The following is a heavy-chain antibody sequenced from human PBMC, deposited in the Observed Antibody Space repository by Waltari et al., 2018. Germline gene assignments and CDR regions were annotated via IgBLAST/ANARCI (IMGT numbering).Heavy chain of an antibody. CDR1: GGTFSSYA. CDR2: IIPIFGTA. J-gene: IGHJ3*02. Sequence: QVQLVQSGAAVKKPGSSVKVSCKASGGTFSSYAISWVRQAPGQGLEWMGGIIPIFGTANYAQKFQGRVTITADESTSTAYMELSRLRSDDTAVYYCARGGDYIWGSYRSPDAFDIWGQGTMVTVSS. CDR3: ARGGDYIWGSYRSPDAFDI. V-gene: IGHV1-69*13. D-gene: IGHD3-16*02.